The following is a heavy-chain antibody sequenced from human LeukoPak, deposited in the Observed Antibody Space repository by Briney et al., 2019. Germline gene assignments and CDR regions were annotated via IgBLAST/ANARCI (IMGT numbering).Heavy chain of an antibody. CDR2: IYPGDSDT. CDR1: GYSFTSSW. V-gene: IGHV5-51*01. J-gene: IGHJ4*02. Sequence: GESPKIPCKGSGYSFTSSWIGWVRQMPGKGLEWMGIIYPGDSDTRYSPSFQGQVTISADKSISTAYLQWSSLKASDTAMYYCAIYSDTYYFDHWGQGTLVTVSS. CDR3: AIYSDTYYFDH. D-gene: IGHD1-26*01.